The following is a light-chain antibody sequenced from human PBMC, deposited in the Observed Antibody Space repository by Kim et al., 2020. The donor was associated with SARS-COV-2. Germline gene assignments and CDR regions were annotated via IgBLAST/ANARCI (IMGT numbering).Light chain of an antibody. CDR1: RLRSNY. Sequence: LGKTVRITCQGDRLRSNYATWYQQKPRQAPQLVIFGGNNRPSGIPDRFSGSTSGNTASLTISGAQAEDEADFYCQSRDSGGNVVFGGGTQLTVL. J-gene: IGLJ2*01. V-gene: IGLV3-19*01. CDR2: GGN. CDR3: QSRDSGGNVV.